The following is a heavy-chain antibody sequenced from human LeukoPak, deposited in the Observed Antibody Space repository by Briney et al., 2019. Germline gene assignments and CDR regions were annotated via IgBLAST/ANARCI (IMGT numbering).Heavy chain of an antibody. CDR2: IYTSGRT. Sequence: SEPLSLTCTLSGGYLSSHYWSLIRHPPGKGLECIGRIYTSGRTNYNPTLKTRVTMSLDTSKNQFSLTLSSVPSADTSVHHSARGYPTVFSANWFDPWGQGTLVTVSS. V-gene: IGHV4-4*07. CDR3: ARGYPTVFSANWFDP. D-gene: IGHD4-11*01. J-gene: IGHJ5*02. CDR1: GGYLSSHY.